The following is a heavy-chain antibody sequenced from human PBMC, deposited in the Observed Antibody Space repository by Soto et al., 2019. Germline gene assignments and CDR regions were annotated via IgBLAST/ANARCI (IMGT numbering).Heavy chain of an antibody. CDR1: GSSLSNARMG. V-gene: IGHV2-26*01. CDR3: ARIRDEDCSGGSCYYYFDY. CDR2: IFSNDEK. Sequence: QVTLKESGPVLVKPTETLTLTCTVSGSSLSNARMGVSWIRQPPGKALEWLAHIFSNDEKSYSTSLKSRLTISKDTSKSQVVLTMTNMDPVDSATYYCARIRDEDCSGGSCYYYFDYWGQGTLVTVSS. J-gene: IGHJ4*02. D-gene: IGHD2-15*01.